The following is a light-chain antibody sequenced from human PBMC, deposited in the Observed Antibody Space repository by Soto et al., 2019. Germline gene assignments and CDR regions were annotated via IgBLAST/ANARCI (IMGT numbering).Light chain of an antibody. J-gene: IGKJ5*01. Sequence: DIQMTQSPSTLSASVGDRVTITCRASQTISSWLAWYQQKPGKAPKLLIYDVSGLESGVPSRFSGSGSGTEFTLSISSLQPDDFATYYCQQYSSYSLTFGQGTRLEIK. CDR2: DVS. CDR1: QTISSW. CDR3: QQYSSYSLT. V-gene: IGKV1-5*01.